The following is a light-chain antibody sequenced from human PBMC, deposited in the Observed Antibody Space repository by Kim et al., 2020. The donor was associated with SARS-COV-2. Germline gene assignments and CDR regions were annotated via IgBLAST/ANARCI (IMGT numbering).Light chain of an antibody. CDR1: RSNIGAVND. Sequence: RVTIACTGCRSNIGAVNDVHWYQQLPGTAPKLLIYGNSNRPSGVPDRFSGSKSGTSASLAITGLQAEDEADYYCQSYDSSLSGYVFGTGTKVTVL. V-gene: IGLV1-40*01. CDR2: GNS. CDR3: QSYDSSLSGYV. J-gene: IGLJ1*01.